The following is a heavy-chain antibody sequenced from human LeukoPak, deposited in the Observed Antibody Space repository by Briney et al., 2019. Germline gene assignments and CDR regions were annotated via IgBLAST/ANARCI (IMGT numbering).Heavy chain of an antibody. Sequence: NLGASLKISCEASGYTFTHQWIGWVRQLPATGREWVGIIYPRDSDTIYSPSFQGHVTISADTSINTAYLEWRSLEASDTAMYYCARHSDVVGAIWGQGTQVTVSS. CDR2: IYPRDSDT. CDR3: ARHSDVVGAI. J-gene: IGHJ4*02. D-gene: IGHD3-16*01. V-gene: IGHV5-51*01. CDR1: GYTFTHQW.